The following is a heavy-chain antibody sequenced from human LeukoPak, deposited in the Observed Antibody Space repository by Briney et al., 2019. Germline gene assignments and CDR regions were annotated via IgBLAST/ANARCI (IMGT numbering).Heavy chain of an antibody. CDR1: GFTFSDYY. J-gene: IGHJ6*03. CDR3: ARGDYDYYYYMDV. V-gene: IGHV3-11*04. D-gene: IGHD2-21*02. Sequence: GGSLRLSCAASGFTFSDYYMSWIRQAPGKGLEWVSYISSSGSTIYYADSVKGRFTTSRDNAKNSLYLQMNSLGAEDTAVYYCARGDYDYYYYMDVWGKGTTVTVSS. CDR2: ISSSGSTI.